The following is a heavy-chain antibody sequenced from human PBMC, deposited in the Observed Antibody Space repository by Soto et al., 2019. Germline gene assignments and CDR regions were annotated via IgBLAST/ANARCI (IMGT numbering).Heavy chain of an antibody. CDR1: GGSFSGYY. Sequence: PSETLSLTCAVYGGSFSGYYWSWIRQPPGKGLEWIGEINHSGSTNYNPSLKSRVTISVDTSKNQFSLKLSPVTAADTAVYYCARGRSSGWLDYWGQGTLVTVSS. CDR2: INHSGST. D-gene: IGHD6-19*01. V-gene: IGHV4-34*01. J-gene: IGHJ4*02. CDR3: ARGRSSGWLDY.